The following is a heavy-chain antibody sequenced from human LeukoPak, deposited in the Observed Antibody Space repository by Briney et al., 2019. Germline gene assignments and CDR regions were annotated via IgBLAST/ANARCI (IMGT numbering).Heavy chain of an antibody. D-gene: IGHD3-22*01. CDR1: GYTFTSYG. V-gene: IGHV1-18*01. CDR2: ISAYNGNT. Sequence: GASVKVSCKASGYTFTSYGISWVRQAPGQGLEWMGWISAYNGNTNYAQKLQGRVTMTTDTSTSTAYMELRSLRSDDTVVYYCARAEEDYYDSSGYADWGQGTLVTVSS. J-gene: IGHJ4*02. CDR3: ARAEEDYYDSSGYAD.